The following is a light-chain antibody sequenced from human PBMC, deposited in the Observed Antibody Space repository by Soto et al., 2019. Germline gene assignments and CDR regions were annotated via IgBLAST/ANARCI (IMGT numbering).Light chain of an antibody. V-gene: IGKV1-12*01. Sequence: DILLTQSPSTLSASEGDRVTITCRASQAVSTWLAWYQQKPGDAPKLLIYAASTLQSGVPSRFSGSGSGTGFTLTIRSLQPEDFATYYCQQSNSFPRTFGGGTKVDIK. J-gene: IGKJ4*01. CDR2: AAS. CDR1: QAVSTW. CDR3: QQSNSFPRT.